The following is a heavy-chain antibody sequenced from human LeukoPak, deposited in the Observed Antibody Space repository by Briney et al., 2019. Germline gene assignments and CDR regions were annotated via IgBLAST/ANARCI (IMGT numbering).Heavy chain of an antibody. V-gene: IGHV3-15*01. D-gene: IGHD2-2*02. J-gene: IGHJ3*02. CDR1: GFTFSSYS. Sequence: GGSLRLSCAASGFTFSSYSMNWVRQAPGKGLEWVGRIKSKTDGGTTDYAAPVKGRFTISRDDSKNTLYLQMNSLKTEDTAVYYCTTVVVPAAIIDAFDIWGQGTMVTVSS. CDR2: IKSKTDGGTT. CDR3: TTVVVPAAIIDAFDI.